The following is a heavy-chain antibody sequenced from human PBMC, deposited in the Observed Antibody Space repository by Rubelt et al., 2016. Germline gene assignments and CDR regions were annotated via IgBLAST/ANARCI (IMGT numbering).Heavy chain of an antibody. J-gene: IGHJ4*02. Sequence: YAMSWVRQAPGKGLEWVSAISGSGGSTYYADSVKGRFTISRDNTKNSLSLEMNSLRAEDTSFYYCAKYGGSGFSFDYWGQGTLVTVSS. V-gene: IGHV3-23*01. D-gene: IGHD5-12*01. CDR1: YA. CDR2: ISGSGGST. CDR3: AKYGGSGFSFDY.